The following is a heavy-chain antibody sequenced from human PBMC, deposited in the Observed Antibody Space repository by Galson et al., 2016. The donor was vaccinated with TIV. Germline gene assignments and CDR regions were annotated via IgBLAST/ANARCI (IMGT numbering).Heavy chain of an antibody. V-gene: IGHV1-69*05. J-gene: IGHJ6*03. CDR2: IIPLFGTV. Sequence: SVKVSCKASGDIFRSYGISWVRQAPGQGLEWMGAIIPLFGTVKYEQTFQGRLTITTDESTGTVYMELSSLTSEDTAIYYCARVPQIHDYYMDVWGKGTTVTVSS. CDR1: GDIFRSYG. CDR3: ARVPQIHDYYMDV.